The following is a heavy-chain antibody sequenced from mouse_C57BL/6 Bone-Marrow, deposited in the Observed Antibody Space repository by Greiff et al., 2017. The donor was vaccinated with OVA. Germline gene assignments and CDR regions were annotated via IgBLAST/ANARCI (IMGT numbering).Heavy chain of an antibody. Sequence: QVQLQQSGAELVRPGASVTLSCKASGYTFTDYEMHWVKQTPVHGLEWIGAIDPETGGTAYNQKFKGKAILTADTSSSTAYMELRSLTAEDSAVYYGTKLDYLDYWGQGTTLTVSS. V-gene: IGHV1-15*01. J-gene: IGHJ2*01. CDR1: GYTFTDYE. CDR2: IDPETGGT. CDR3: TKLDYLDY.